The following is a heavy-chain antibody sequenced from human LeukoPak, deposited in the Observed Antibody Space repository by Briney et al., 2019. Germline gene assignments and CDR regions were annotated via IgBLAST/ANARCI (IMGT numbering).Heavy chain of an antibody. CDR2: IRYGGSNK. J-gene: IGHJ4*02. CDR1: GFTFNRYG. V-gene: IGHV3-30*02. CDR3: AKDTSIGITGNGFDH. Sequence: GGSLRLSCAASGFTFNRYGVHWVRQAPGKGLEWVAFIRYGGSNKYYADSVKGRFAISRDNSKNTLYLQMNSLRAEDTALYYCAKDTSIGITGNGFDHWGQGTLVIVSS. D-gene: IGHD1-14*01.